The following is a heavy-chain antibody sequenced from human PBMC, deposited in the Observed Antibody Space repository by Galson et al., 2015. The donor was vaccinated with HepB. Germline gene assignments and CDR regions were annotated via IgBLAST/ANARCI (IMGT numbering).Heavy chain of an antibody. V-gene: IGHV3-9*01. J-gene: IGHJ1*01. CDR2: ISWNSGSI. CDR3: ATDAGENRGLVDAYFQH. CDR1: GFTFDDYA. D-gene: IGHD2-15*01. Sequence: SLRLSCAASGFTFDDYAMHWVRQAPGKGLEWVSGISWNSGSIGYADSVKGRFTISRDNAKNSLYLQMNSLRAEDTALYYCATDAGENRGLVDAYFQHWGQGTLVTVSS.